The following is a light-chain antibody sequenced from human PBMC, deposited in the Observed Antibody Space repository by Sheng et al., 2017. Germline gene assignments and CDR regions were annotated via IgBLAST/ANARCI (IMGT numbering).Light chain of an antibody. CDR3: AAWDDSLRG. Sequence: QSVLTQPPSVSGAPGQRVTISCTGSSSNIGAGYDVHWYQQLPGTAPKLLIYGNSNRPSGVPDRFSGSKSGTSASLAITGLQAEDEADYYCAAWDDSLRGFGGGTKLTVL. J-gene: IGLJ2*01. CDR1: SSNIGAGYD. V-gene: IGLV1-40*01. CDR2: GNS.